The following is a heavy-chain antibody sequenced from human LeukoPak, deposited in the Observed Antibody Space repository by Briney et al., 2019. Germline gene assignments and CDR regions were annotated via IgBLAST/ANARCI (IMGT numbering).Heavy chain of an antibody. CDR1: GGSISSYY. J-gene: IGHJ5*02. CDR2: MYYSGST. D-gene: IGHD4-17*01. V-gene: IGHV4-59*01. CDR3: ARRPTVTTPLTA. Sequence: PSETLSLTCTVSGGSISSYYWGWIRQPPGKGLEWIGFMYYSGSTNYNPSLKSRVTISVGTSKNQFSLKLSSVTAADTAVYCCARRPTVTTPLTAWGQGTLVTVSS.